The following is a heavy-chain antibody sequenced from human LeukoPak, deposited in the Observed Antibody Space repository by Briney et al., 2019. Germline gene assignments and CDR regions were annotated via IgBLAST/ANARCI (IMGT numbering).Heavy chain of an antibody. V-gene: IGHV3-74*01. CDR1: GYTFSTYW. CDR2: INSDGSST. Sequence: GGSLRLSCAASGYTFSTYWMHWVRQGPGKGLVRVSRINSDGSSTSYADSVKGRFTISRDNAKNTLYLQMNSLRAEDTAVYYCARDLTTYYDFWSGPIGGAFDIWGQGTMVTVSS. J-gene: IGHJ3*02. CDR3: ARDLTTYYDFWSGPIGGAFDI. D-gene: IGHD3-3*01.